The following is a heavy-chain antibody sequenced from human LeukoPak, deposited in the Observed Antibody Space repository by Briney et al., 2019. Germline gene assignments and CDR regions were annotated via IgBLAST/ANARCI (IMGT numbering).Heavy chain of an antibody. CDR1: GFTFSSYA. J-gene: IGHJ5*02. V-gene: IGHV3-64*01. Sequence: GGSLRLSCAASGFTFSSYAMHWVRQAPGKGLEYVSAISSNGGSTYYANSVKGRFTISRDNSKNTLYLQMGSLRAEDMAVYYCARDGGYYDILTGYLSTWGQGTLVTVSS. CDR3: ARDGGYYDILTGYLST. CDR2: ISSNGGST. D-gene: IGHD3-9*01.